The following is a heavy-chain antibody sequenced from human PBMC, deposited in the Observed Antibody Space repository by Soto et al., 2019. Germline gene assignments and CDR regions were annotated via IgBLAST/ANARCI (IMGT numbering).Heavy chain of an antibody. V-gene: IGHV1-18*04. J-gene: IGHJ4*02. D-gene: IGHD2-15*01. Sequence: QVQLVQSGAEVRMPGASVRVSCKTSGYTFTTNGVSWLRQAPRQGLEWMGWINPDNGNTVYAQNLQGRLTVTADTSTNTAYMDLRSLRSDDTAVYYCARGYCSAGLGPIDFWGQGTPVTVST. CDR1: GYTFTTNG. CDR2: INPDNGNT. CDR3: ARGYCSAGLGPIDF.